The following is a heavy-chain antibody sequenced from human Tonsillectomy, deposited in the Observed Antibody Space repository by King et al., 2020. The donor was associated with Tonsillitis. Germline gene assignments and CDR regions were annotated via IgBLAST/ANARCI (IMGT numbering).Heavy chain of an antibody. CDR3: ARQFLHLDY. V-gene: IGHV3-30*04. Sequence: VQLVESGGGVVQPGRSLRLSCAASGFTFESYTMNWVRQAPGKGLEGVALISYDGSKKYYADSVQGRFTISRDNSRNTLFLQMNSLRREDTAVYYCARQFLHLDYWGQGTLVTVSS. CDR1: GFTFESYT. J-gene: IGHJ4*02. CDR2: ISYDGSKK.